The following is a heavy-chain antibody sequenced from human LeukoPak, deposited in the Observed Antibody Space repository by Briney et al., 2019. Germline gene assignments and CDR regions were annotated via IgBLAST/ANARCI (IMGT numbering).Heavy chain of an antibody. J-gene: IGHJ4*02. V-gene: IGHV3-21*01. CDR3: ANNGYDSSGYYHDY. Sequence: PGGSLRLSCAASKFTFSDYSMNWVRQAPGKGLEWVSFISSSTSYIYYADSVKGRFTISRDDAKNSLYLQMNSLRAEDTAVYYCANNGYDSSGYYHDYWGQGTLVTVSS. CDR2: ISSSTSYI. D-gene: IGHD3-22*01. CDR1: KFTFSDYS.